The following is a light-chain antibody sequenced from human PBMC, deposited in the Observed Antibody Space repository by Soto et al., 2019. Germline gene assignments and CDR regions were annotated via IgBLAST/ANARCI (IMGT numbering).Light chain of an antibody. V-gene: IGKV1-39*01. CDR1: QFIANY. CDR2: GAT. J-gene: IGKJ2*01. Sequence: DIRMTQSPSSLSASVGDGVTLTCRASQFIANYLNWYQQRPGKVPEVLIYGATTLQSGIPSRFAGSGYGTVFTLTIRNVQPEDSATYYCQHVYNFPHTFGQGTKLEV. CDR3: QHVYNFPHT.